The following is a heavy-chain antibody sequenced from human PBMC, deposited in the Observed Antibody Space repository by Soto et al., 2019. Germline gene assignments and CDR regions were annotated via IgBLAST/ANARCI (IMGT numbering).Heavy chain of an antibody. CDR3: ATLGPGYSYALGLDY. J-gene: IGHJ4*02. CDR2: IIPIFGTA. CDR1: GGTFSSYA. D-gene: IGHD5-18*01. Sequence: QVQLVQSGAEVKKPGSSVKVSCKASGGTFSSYAISWVRQAPGQGLEWMGGIIPIFGTANYAQKFQGRVTVTADESTSTAYMELSSLRSEDTAVYYCATLGPGYSYALGLDYWGQGTLVTVSS. V-gene: IGHV1-69*01.